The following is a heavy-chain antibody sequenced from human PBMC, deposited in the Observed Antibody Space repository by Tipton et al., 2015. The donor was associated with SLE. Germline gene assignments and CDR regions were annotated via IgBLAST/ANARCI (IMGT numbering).Heavy chain of an antibody. V-gene: IGHV1-18*01. J-gene: IGHJ3*02. CDR2: LSAYNGNT. CDR3: AREAQYYYDNSGYYASAFDI. Sequence: QLVQSGAEVKKPGASVKVSCKASGYTFTSYGISWVRQAPGQGLEWMGWLSAYNGNTNYAQNLQGRVTMTTDTSTSTAYMELRSLRSVDTALYYCAREAQYYYDNSGYYASAFDIWGQGTMVTVSS. D-gene: IGHD3-22*01. CDR1: GYTFTSYG.